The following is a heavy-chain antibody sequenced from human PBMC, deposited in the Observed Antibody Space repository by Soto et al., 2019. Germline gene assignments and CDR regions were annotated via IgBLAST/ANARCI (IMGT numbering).Heavy chain of an antibody. D-gene: IGHD5-18*01. CDR3: ARVDTAMATDAFDI. V-gene: IGHV3-11*01. CDR1: GFTFSDYY. J-gene: IGHJ3*02. Sequence: LXLSCAASGFTFSDYYMSWIRQAPGKGLECVSYISSSGSTIYYADSVKGRFTISRDNAKNSLYLQMNSLRAEDTAVYYCARVDTAMATDAFDIWGQGTMVTVSS. CDR2: ISSSGSTI.